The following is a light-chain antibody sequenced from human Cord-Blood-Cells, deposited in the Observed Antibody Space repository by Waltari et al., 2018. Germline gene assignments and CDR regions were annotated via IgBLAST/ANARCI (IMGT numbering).Light chain of an antibody. J-gene: IGKJ3*01. CDR2: WAS. CDR1: QSVLYSSNNMNY. Sequence: DIVMTQSPDSLAVSLGERATINCKSSQSVLYSSNNMNYLAWYQQKPGQPPKLLIYWASTREAGVPARFSGSGSGTDFTLTISSLQAEDVAVYYCQQYYSTPFTFGPGTKVDIK. V-gene: IGKV4-1*01. CDR3: QQYYSTPFT.